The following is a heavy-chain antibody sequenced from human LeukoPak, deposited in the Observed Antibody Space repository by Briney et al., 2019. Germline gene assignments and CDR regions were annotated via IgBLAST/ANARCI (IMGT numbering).Heavy chain of an antibody. CDR1: GFTFSSYD. CDR2: IGTAGDT. J-gene: IGHJ3*02. V-gene: IGHV3-13*01. CDR3: ARGSPLLWFGELFPAFDI. Sequence: PGGSLRLSCAASGFTFSSYDMHWVRQATGKGLEWVSAIGTAGDTYYPGSVKGRFTISRENAKNSLYLQMNSLRAGDTAVYYCARGSPLLWFGELFPAFDIWGQGTMVAVSS. D-gene: IGHD3-10*01.